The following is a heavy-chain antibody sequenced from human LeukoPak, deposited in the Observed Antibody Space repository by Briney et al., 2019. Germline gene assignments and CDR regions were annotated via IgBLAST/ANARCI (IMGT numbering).Heavy chain of an antibody. Sequence: PSETLSLTCTVSGGSISSSYWSWIRQPPGKGLEWIGYIYYTGNTNYNPSLKSRVTISVDTSKNQFSLRLSSVTAADTAVYYCARHRAYSSSSPFDYWGQGTLVTVSS. J-gene: IGHJ4*02. CDR2: IYYTGNT. D-gene: IGHD6-6*01. CDR1: GGSISSSY. V-gene: IGHV4-59*08. CDR3: ARHRAYSSSSPFDY.